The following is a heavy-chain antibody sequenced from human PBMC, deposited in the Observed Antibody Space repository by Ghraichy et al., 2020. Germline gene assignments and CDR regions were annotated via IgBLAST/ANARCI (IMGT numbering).Heavy chain of an antibody. D-gene: IGHD3-9*01. V-gene: IGHV3-7*01. J-gene: IGHJ4*02. CDR1: GFTFSSYW. CDR3: AKGGPGYYVDF. CDR2: IKHDGSEE. Sequence: GGSLRLSCAASGFTFSSYWMNWVRQAPGKGLEWVANIKHDGSEEYYVDSVRGRFTISRDNAKNSLYLQMNSLKAEDTAVYYCAKGGPGYYVDFWGQGILVTVSS.